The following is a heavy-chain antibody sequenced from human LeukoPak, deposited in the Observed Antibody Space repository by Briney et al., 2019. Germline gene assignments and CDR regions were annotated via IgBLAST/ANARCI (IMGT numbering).Heavy chain of an antibody. V-gene: IGHV4-31*03. CDR2: IHPSGML. Sequence: SQTLSLTCTVSGASFNSDDQYWNWLRQSPGRGLEWIGSIHPSGMLYNNPSLESRVTMSRDTSKNQFSLNLNSVTAADTAVYFCARGLDSRKLGYWGQGILVTVSS. J-gene: IGHJ4*02. CDR1: GASFNSDDQY. D-gene: IGHD3-22*01. CDR3: ARGLDSRKLGY.